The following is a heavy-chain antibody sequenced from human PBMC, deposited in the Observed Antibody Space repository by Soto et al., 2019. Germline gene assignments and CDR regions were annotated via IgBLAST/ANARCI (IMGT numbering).Heavy chain of an antibody. CDR1: GFTFSSYG. CDR2: ISYDGSHK. D-gene: IGHD2-15*01. J-gene: IGHJ5*02. V-gene: IGHV3-30*03. CDR3: VGMTPQPP. Sequence: GGSLRLSCAASGFTFSSYGMHWVRQAPGKGLEWVAVISYDGSHKNYADSVKGRFTISRDNSKNTLYLQMNSLGAEDTAVYYCVGMTPQPPWGQGTLVTVSS.